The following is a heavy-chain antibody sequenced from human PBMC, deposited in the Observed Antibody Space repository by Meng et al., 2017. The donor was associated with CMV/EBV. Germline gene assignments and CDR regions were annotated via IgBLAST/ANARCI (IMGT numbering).Heavy chain of an antibody. Sequence: SETLSLTCTVSGGSISSYYWSWIRQPPGKGLEWIGYIYYSGSTNYNPSLKSRVTKSVDTSKNQFSLKLSSVTAADTAVYYCARGLRNYYDSSGPAYYFDYWGQGTLVTVSS. CDR3: ARGLRNYYDSSGPAYYFDY. CDR2: IYYSGST. V-gene: IGHV4-59*01. CDR1: GGSISSYY. J-gene: IGHJ4*02. D-gene: IGHD3-22*01.